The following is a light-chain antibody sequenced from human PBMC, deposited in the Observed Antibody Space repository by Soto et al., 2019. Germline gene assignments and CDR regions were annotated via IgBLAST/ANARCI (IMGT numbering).Light chain of an antibody. CDR1: QKIANF. V-gene: IGKV1-39*01. CDR3: QLSLSNPRT. CDR2: LAS. J-gene: IGKJ4*01. Sequence: IQMTQSPSSLSASLGDRITVTCRASQKIANFLNWYQQKPGKAPKLLIFLASTLETGVPARFDGSGAGTDFTLTISNLQPEDSANYYCQLSLSNPRTFGGGTRVDIQ.